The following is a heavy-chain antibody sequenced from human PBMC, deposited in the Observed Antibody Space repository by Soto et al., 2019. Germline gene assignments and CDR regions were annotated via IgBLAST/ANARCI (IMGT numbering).Heavy chain of an antibody. CDR3: ARSYSDAFDI. V-gene: IGHV3-48*02. CDR2: ISSSSTI. D-gene: IGHD1-26*01. CDR1: GFTFSSYS. J-gene: IGHJ3*02. Sequence: PGGSLRLSCAASGFTFSSYSMNWVRQAPGKGLEWVSYISSSSTIYYADSVKGRFTISRDNAKNSLYLQMNSLRDEDTAVYYGARSYSDAFDIWGQGTMVTVSS.